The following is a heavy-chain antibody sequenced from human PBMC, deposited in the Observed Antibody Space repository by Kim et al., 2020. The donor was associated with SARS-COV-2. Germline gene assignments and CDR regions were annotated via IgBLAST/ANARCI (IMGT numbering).Heavy chain of an antibody. CDR1: GFTFSNAW. J-gene: IGHJ5*02. CDR2: IKSKTDGGTT. D-gene: IGHD2-2*01. Sequence: GGSLRLSCAASGFTFSNAWMSWVRQAPGKGLEWVGRIKSKTDGGTTDYAAPVKGRFTISRDDSKNTLYLQMNSLKTEDTAVYYCTTDKDIVVVPAAIARDWFDPWGQATLVTVSS. V-gene: IGHV3-15*01. CDR3: TTDKDIVVVPAAIARDWFDP.